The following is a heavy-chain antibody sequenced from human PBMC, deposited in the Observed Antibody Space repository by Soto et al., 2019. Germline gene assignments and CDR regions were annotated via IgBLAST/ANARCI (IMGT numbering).Heavy chain of an antibody. D-gene: IGHD2-8*02. Sequence: SLSLTCAVSVGSISSGGYSWSWIRQPPGKGLEWIGYIYHSGSTYYSPSLKSRVTISVDRSKNQFSLKLSSVTAADTAVYYCARDLTGWFDPWGQGTLVTVSS. CDR1: VGSISSGGYS. V-gene: IGHV4-30-2*01. CDR2: IYHSGST. CDR3: ARDLTGWFDP. J-gene: IGHJ5*02.